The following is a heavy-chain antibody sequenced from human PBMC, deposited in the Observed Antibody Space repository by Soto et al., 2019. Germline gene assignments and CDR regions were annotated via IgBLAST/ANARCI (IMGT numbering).Heavy chain of an antibody. D-gene: IGHD3-10*01. V-gene: IGHV1-24*01. CDR2: FDPEDGET. Sequence: ASVKVSCKVSGYTLTELSMHLVRQAPGKGLEWMGGFDPEDGETIYAQKFQGRVTMTRDTSISTAYMELSRLRSDDTAVYYCARGWRRGVPGSYEHWGQGTLVTVSS. CDR3: ARGWRRGVPGSYEH. J-gene: IGHJ1*01. CDR1: GYTLTELS.